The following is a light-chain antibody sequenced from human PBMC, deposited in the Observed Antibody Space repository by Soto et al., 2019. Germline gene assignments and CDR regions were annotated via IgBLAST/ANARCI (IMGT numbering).Light chain of an antibody. CDR3: SSYAGSDAWV. CDR1: SSDVGGYNY. J-gene: IGLJ3*02. CDR2: EVS. Sequence: QSALTQPPSASGSPGQSVTISCTGTSSDVGGYNYVSWYQHHPGKAPKVMIYEVSMWPSGVPDRFPGSKSGNPASLTVSGLQAEDEADYYCSSYAGSDAWVFGGGTQLTVL. V-gene: IGLV2-8*01.